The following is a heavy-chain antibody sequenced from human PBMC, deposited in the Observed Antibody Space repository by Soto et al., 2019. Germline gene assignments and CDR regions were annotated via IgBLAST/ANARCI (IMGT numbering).Heavy chain of an antibody. Sequence: SGPTLVKPTQTLTLTCTFSGFSLSTSGVGVGWIRQPPGKALEWLALIYWDDDKRYSPSLKSRLTITKDTSKNQVVLTMTNMDPVDTATYYCAHILGDDYIWGSYRSYYFDYWGQGTLVTVSS. J-gene: IGHJ4*02. CDR2: IYWDDDK. CDR3: AHILGDDYIWGSYRSYYFDY. V-gene: IGHV2-5*02. D-gene: IGHD3-16*02. CDR1: GFSLSTSGVG.